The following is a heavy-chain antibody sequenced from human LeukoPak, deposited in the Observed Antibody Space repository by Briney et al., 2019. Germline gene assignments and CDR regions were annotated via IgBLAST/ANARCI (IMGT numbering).Heavy chain of an antibody. CDR2: ISGSGGST. Sequence: HPGGSLRLSCAASGFTFSSYAMSWVRQAPGKGLEWVSAISGSGGSTYYADSVKGRFTISRDNSKNTLYLQMNSLRAEDTAVYYCAKVLWFGGKYFDYWGQGTLVTVSS. CDR1: GFTFSSYA. V-gene: IGHV3-23*01. D-gene: IGHD3-10*01. CDR3: AKVLWFGGKYFDY. J-gene: IGHJ4*02.